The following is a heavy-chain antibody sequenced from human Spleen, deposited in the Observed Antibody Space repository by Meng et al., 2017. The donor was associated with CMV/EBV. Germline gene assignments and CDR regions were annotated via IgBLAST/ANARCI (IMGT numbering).Heavy chain of an antibody. CDR3: ARQSPDNWFDP. V-gene: IGHV4-31*03. CDR1: GGPIRSGCYC. Sequence: CPGSGGPIRSGCYCWAWIRQHPEKGLELIGYSYSDGTTHYSPSLRSRLTISVDTSKNVFFLKLNSVTAADTAVYFCARQSPDNWFDPWGQGALVTVSS. J-gene: IGHJ5*02. CDR2: SYSDGTT.